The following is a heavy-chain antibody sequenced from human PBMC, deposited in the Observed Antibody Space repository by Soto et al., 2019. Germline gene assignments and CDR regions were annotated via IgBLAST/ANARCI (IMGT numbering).Heavy chain of an antibody. CDR1: GYTFTGYA. CDR3: ARAVAVAADFDY. Sequence: QVQLVQSGAEEKKPGASVKVSCKASGYTFTGYAMHWVRQAPGQRLEWMGWINAGNGNTKYSQKFERRATITRDTSASIAYMELSSLRSEDTAVYYCARAVAVAADFDYWGQGTLVTVSS. V-gene: IGHV1-3*05. J-gene: IGHJ4*02. D-gene: IGHD6-19*01. CDR2: INAGNGNT.